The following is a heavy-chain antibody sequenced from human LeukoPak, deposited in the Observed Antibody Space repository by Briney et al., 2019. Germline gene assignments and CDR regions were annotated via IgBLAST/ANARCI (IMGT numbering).Heavy chain of an antibody. CDR1: GGTFSSYA. V-gene: IGHV1-69*13. CDR3: ARDLLSNIRLFDY. J-gene: IGHJ4*02. Sequence: SVKVSCKASGGTFSSYAISWVRQAPGQGLEWMGGIIPIFGTANYAQKFQGRVTITADESTSTAYMELSSLRSEDTAVYYCARDLLSNIRLFDYWGQGTPVTVSS. D-gene: IGHD3-3*01. CDR2: IIPIFGTA.